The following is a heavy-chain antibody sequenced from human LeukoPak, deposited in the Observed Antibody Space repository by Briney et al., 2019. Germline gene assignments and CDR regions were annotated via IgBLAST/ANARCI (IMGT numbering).Heavy chain of an antibody. CDR1: GFTFSSYE. CDR2: LSGLGDSK. Sequence: PGGSLRLSCAASGFTFSSYEMNWVRQAPGKGLEWVSGLSGLGDSKYYADSVNGRFSISRDNANNRLYLQMNNLRAEDTAVYYCAKDFRDTSMFTDGYFDSWGQGTLVTVSS. J-gene: IGHJ4*02. D-gene: IGHD5-18*01. V-gene: IGHV3-23*01. CDR3: AKDFRDTSMFTDGYFDS.